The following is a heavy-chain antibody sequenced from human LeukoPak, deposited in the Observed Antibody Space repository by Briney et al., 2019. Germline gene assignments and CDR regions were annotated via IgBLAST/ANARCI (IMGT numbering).Heavy chain of an antibody. CDR2: IYSGGST. J-gene: IGHJ4*02. Sequence: GGSLRLSCAASGFTVSSNYMSWVRQAPGKGLEWVSVIYSGGSTYYADSVKGRFTISRDNSKNTLYLQMNSLRAEDTAVYYCARGLDSSGYYLDYWGQGTLVTVSS. CDR1: GFTVSSNY. D-gene: IGHD3-22*01. CDR3: ARGLDSSGYYLDY. V-gene: IGHV3-53*01.